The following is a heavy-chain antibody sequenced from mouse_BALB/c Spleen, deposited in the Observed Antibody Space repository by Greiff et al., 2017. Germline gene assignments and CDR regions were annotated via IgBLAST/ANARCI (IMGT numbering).Heavy chain of an antibody. Sequence: VQLQESGPGLVAPSQSLSITCTVSGFSLTGYGVNWVRQPPGKGLEWLGMIWGDGSTNYYSALKSRLSISTDNSKSQVFLKMNSLQTADTARYYCARNPGLEDGIAYWGQGTSVTVSS. CDR2: IWGDGST. CDR3: ARNPGLEDGIAY. D-gene: IGHD2-10*02. CDR1: GFSLTGYG. J-gene: IGHJ4*01. V-gene: IGHV2-6-7*01.